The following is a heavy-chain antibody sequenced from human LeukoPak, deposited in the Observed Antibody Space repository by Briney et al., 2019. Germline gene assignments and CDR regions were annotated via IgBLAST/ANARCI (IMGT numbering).Heavy chain of an antibody. CDR1: GYTFTGYY. Sequence: ASVKVSCKASGYTFTGYYMHWVRQAPGQGLEWMGWINPNSGGTNYAQKFQGRVTMTRDTSISTAYMELSRLRSDDTAVYYCARQERYCSSTSCYLRSWGKGTTVTVSS. CDR3: ARQERYCSSTSCYLRS. CDR2: INPNSGGT. D-gene: IGHD2-2*01. J-gene: IGHJ6*04. V-gene: IGHV1-2*02.